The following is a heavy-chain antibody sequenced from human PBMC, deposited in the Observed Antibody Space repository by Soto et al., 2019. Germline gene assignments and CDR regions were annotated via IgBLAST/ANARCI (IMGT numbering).Heavy chain of an antibody. J-gene: IGHJ4*02. D-gene: IGHD3-22*01. CDR2: RYDDGST. Sequence: LQLQESGPGLVKPSETLSLTCAVFGDSIRNRNYYWAWIRQPPGKGLEWIVSRYDDGSTFYNPSLQGRVSLSIDTSNKQFSLKMTSVTATDKAAYYWARGIYEGCSGYYLGVWGQGNLVTVSS. CDR3: ARGIYEGCSGYYLGV. CDR1: GDSIRNRNYY. V-gene: IGHV4-39*01.